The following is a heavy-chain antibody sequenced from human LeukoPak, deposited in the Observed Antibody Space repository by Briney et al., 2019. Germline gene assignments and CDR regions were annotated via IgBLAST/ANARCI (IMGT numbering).Heavy chain of an antibody. V-gene: IGHV7-4-1*02. CDR3: ASFFCTNGVCYYFDY. D-gene: IGHD2-8*01. Sequence: ASVKVSCKASGYTFTSYALNWVRQAPGQGLEWMGWINTNTGNPTYAQGFTGRFVFSLDTSVSTAYLQISSLKAEDTAVYYCASFFCTNGVCYYFDYWGQGTLVIVSS. J-gene: IGHJ4*02. CDR2: INTNTGNP. CDR1: GYTFTSYA.